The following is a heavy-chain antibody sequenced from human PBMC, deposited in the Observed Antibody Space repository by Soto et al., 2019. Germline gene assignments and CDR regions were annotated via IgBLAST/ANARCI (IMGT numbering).Heavy chain of an antibody. CDR1: GNTFPNYA. V-gene: IGHV1-3*01. CDR2: INGGNGNT. Sequence: QVQLVQSGAELKKPGASVRVSCKSSGNTFPNYAIHWVRQAPGQRPEWMGWINGGNGNTYYSENFQGRVTFTRDTSASKVYMAMRSLRSEDTAIYYCERDASGYSGSYYIDYFNYWGQGALVTVSS. J-gene: IGHJ4*02. CDR3: ERDASGYSGSYYIDYFNY. D-gene: IGHD1-26*01.